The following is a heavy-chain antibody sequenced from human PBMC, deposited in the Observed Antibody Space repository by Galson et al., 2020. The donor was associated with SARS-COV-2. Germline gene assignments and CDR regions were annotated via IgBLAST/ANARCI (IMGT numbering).Heavy chain of an antibody. CDR1: GDSASSNSAA. J-gene: IGHJ6*02. Sequence: SQTLSLTCAISGDSASSNSAAWNCIRQSPSRGLEWLGRTYYRFKWYNDYAVSVKRRITINPDTSKNQFSLQLNSVTPEDTAVYYYARVTNRGGCYFYGMDVWGQGSTVTVSS. V-gene: IGHV6-1*01. D-gene: IGHD6-25*01. CDR3: ARVTNRGGCYFYGMDV. CDR2: TYYRFKWYN.